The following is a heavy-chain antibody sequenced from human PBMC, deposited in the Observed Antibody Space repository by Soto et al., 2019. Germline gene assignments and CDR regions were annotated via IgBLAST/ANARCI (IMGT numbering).Heavy chain of an antibody. Sequence: QVQLVQSGAEVKQPGASVKVSCKASGYTFISHATHWVRQAPGQGLEWMGWINAVSDNTKYSEKFQGRVTITRDTSASTAYMELSSLRSEDTAVYYCARGTGSSWFDYWGPGTLVTVSS. D-gene: IGHD6-13*01. V-gene: IGHV1-3*01. CDR2: INAVSDNT. CDR3: ARGTGSSWFDY. J-gene: IGHJ4*02. CDR1: GYTFISHA.